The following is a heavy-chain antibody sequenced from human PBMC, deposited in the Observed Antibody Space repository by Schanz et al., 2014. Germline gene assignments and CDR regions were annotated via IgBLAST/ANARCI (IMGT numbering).Heavy chain of an antibody. CDR3: AKVAPAATYLDS. J-gene: IGHJ4*02. Sequence: QVQLVESGGGVAQPGGSLRLSCAASGFSFSGYGMHWVRQAPGKGLEWVAYIRFDASAKYYGDSVKGRFTISRDNAKNSLFLQMNSLSAEDTAVYYCAKVAPAATYLDSWGLGTLVTVSS. D-gene: IGHD2-2*01. CDR1: GFSFSGYG. V-gene: IGHV3-30*02. CDR2: IRFDASAK.